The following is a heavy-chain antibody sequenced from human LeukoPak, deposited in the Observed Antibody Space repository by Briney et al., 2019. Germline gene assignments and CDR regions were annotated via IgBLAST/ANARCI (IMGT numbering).Heavy chain of an antibody. J-gene: IGHJ4*02. CDR1: GFTFSSYE. D-gene: IGHD2-2*01. CDR3: ARRYCSSTSCLFDY. Sequence: GGSLRLSCAASGFTFSSYEMNWVRQAPGQGLEWISYINSSGSTIYYADSVKGRFTISRDNAKNSLYLQMNSLRAEDTAVYYCARRYCSSTSCLFDYWGQGTLVTVSS. CDR2: INSSGSTI. V-gene: IGHV3-48*03.